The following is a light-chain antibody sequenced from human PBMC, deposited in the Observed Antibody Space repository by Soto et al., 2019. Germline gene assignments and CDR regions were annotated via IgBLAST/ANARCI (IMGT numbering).Light chain of an antibody. CDR1: QSISRY. J-gene: IGKJ3*01. Sequence: DIQMTKAPSTPFGSVGDRFTITCRASQSISRYLNWCQQKPGKAPKRLIYAASSLQSGVPSRFSGSGSWTDFTLTISSLQPEDFATYYCQQSYSTPFTFGPGTKVDIK. V-gene: IGKV1-39*01. CDR2: AAS. CDR3: QQSYSTPFT.